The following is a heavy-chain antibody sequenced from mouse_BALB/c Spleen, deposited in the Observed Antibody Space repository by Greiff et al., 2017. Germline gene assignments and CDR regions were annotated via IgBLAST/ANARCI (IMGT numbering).Heavy chain of an antibody. CDR2: IWAGGST. CDR1: GFSLTSYG. V-gene: IGHV2-9*02. Sequence: QVQLQQSGPGLVAPSQSLSITCTVSGFSLTSYGVHWVRQPPGKGLEWLGVIWAGGSTNYNSALMSRLSISKDNSKSQVFLKMNSLQTDDTAMYYCARGNYRYDNDAMDYWGQGTSVTVSS. J-gene: IGHJ4*01. D-gene: IGHD2-14*01. CDR3: ARGNYRYDNDAMDY.